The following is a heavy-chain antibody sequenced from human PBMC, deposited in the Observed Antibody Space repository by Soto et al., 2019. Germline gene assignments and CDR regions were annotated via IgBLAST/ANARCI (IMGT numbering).Heavy chain of an antibody. D-gene: IGHD5-12*01. Sequence: SETLSLTCTVSGASISSSYWSWIRQSPEMGLEWIAYVYHTGATNYNPSLKSRVTISLDTSKGQFSLNLTSLTTADTAVYFCARGGNRYSNVASGVGGFDYWGQGSLVTVSS. V-gene: IGHV4-59*01. J-gene: IGHJ4*02. CDR3: ARGGNRYSNVASGVGGFDY. CDR1: GASISSSY. CDR2: VYHTGAT.